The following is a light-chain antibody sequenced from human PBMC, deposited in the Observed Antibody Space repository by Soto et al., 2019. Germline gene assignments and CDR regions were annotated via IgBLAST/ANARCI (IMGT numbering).Light chain of an antibody. CDR3: CSYAGSRYV. CDR2: DVS. V-gene: IGLV2-11*01. J-gene: IGLJ1*01. Sequence: QSALPQARSLSGSPGQSVTISCTGTSSDVGGYNYVSWYQQHPGKAPKFMIYDVSKRPSGVPDRFSGSKSGNTASLTISGLQAEDEADYYCCSYAGSRYVFGTGTKVTVL. CDR1: SSDVGGYNY.